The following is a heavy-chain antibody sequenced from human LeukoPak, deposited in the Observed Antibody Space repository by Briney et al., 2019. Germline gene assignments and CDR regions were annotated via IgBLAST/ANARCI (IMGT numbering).Heavy chain of an antibody. V-gene: IGHV1-3*01. CDR1: GYTFSSYA. CDR2: INADNGKT. D-gene: IGHD2-15*01. Sequence: ASVKLSCKASGYTFSSYALHWVRQAPGQRPEWMGWINADNGKTKYSQKFQGRVTITRDTSASTAYMELSSLRSEDTAVYYCARDLLSDDSPYFDYWGQGTLVTVSS. CDR3: ARDLLSDDSPYFDY. J-gene: IGHJ4*02.